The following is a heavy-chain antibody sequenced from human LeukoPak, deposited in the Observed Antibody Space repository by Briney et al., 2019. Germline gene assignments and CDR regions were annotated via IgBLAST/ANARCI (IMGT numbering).Heavy chain of an antibody. CDR2: IYSGGST. CDR1: GFSVSSNY. J-gene: IGHJ4*02. D-gene: IGHD1-1*01. Sequence: GGSLRLSCAASGFSVSSNYMSWVRQAPGKGLEWVSVIYSGGSTYYADSVKGRFTISRDNSKNTLYLQMNSLRDEDTAVYYCARDLITTITFDSWGQGTLVTVSS. V-gene: IGHV3-66*01. CDR3: ARDLITTITFDS.